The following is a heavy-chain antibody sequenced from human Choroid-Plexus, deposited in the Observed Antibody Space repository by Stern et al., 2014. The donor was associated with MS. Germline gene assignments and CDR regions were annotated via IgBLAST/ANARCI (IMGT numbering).Heavy chain of an antibody. Sequence: VQLVESGGGVAQPGRPLILSCAASGFTFSNFGMHWVRQAPGKGLEWVALISYDGSDKYYADSVKGRFTIFRDNSKNPLYMHMNSLRAEDTAVYYCAKDRQWSTYFFDYWGQGALVTVCS. D-gene: IGHD2-15*01. CDR3: AKDRQWSTYFFDY. V-gene: IGHV3-30*18. J-gene: IGHJ4*02. CDR1: GFTFSNFG. CDR2: ISYDGSDK.